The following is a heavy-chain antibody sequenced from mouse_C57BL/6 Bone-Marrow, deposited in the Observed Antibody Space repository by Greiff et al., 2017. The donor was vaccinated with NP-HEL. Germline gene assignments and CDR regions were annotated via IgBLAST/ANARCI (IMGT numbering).Heavy chain of an antibody. D-gene: IGHD2-10*02. CDR2: IWWDDDK. CDR1: FFSLITFCIC. Sequence: TLKVSGPGILPPSPTLLLPFSFSFFSLITFCICLFFIRQPSGKGLEWLAHIWWDDDKYYNPALKSRLTISKDTSKNQVFLKIANVDTADTATYYCARIRGMAWFAYWGQGTLVTVSA. J-gene: IGHJ3*01. CDR3: ARIRGMAWFAY. V-gene: IGHV8-8*01.